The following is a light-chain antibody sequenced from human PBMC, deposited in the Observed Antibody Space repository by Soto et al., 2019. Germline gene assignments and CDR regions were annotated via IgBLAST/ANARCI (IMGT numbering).Light chain of an antibody. CDR1: QAIKDD. CDR3: LQDYNYPYT. CDR2: RSS. V-gene: IGKV1-6*01. J-gene: IGKJ2*01. Sequence: AIQMTQSPSSLSASVGDRVIITCRSSQAIKDDLVWYQQRPGKAPKLLIYRSSNLQSGVSSRFSGSGSGTDFTLTISSLQPEDFATYYCLQDYNYPYTFGQGTKLEIK.